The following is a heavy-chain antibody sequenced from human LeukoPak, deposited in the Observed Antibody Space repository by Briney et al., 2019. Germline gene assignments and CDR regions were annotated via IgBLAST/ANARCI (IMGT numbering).Heavy chain of an antibody. J-gene: IGHJ5*02. CDR1: GYTFTGYY. D-gene: IGHD6-13*01. CDR3: ARQSLSLASADNNWFDP. CDR2: INPNSGGT. V-gene: IGHV1-2*02. Sequence: GASVKVSCKASGYTFTGYYMHWARQAPGQGLEWMGWINPNSGGTNYAQKFQGRVTMTRDTSISTAYMELSRLRSDDTAVYYCARQSLSLASADNNWFDPWGQGTLVTVSS.